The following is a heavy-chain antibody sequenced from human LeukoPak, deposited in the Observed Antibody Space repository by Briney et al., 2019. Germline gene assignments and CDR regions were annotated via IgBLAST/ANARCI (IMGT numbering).Heavy chain of an antibody. CDR3: AARYYDFWRGTYYFDY. D-gene: IGHD3-3*01. V-gene: IGHV1-58*01. Sequence: GTSVKVSCKASGFTFTSSAVQWVRQARGQRLEWIGWIVVGSGNTNYAQKFQERVTITRDMSTSTAYMELSSLRSEDTAVYYCAARYYDFWRGTYYFDYWGQGTLVTVSS. J-gene: IGHJ4*02. CDR2: IVVGSGNT. CDR1: GFTFTSSA.